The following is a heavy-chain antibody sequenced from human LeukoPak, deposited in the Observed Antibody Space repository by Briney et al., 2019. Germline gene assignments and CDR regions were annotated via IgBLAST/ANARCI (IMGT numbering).Heavy chain of an antibody. CDR2: IYYSGST. CDR3: ARPGNRMDV. Sequence: SETLSLTCTVSGGSISSSSYYWGWIRQPPGKGLEWIGSIYYSGSTYYNPSLKSRVTISVDTSKNQFSLKLSSVTAADTAVYHCARPGNRMDVWGKGTTVTVSS. V-gene: IGHV4-39*01. J-gene: IGHJ6*04. D-gene: IGHD1-26*01. CDR1: GGSISSSSYY.